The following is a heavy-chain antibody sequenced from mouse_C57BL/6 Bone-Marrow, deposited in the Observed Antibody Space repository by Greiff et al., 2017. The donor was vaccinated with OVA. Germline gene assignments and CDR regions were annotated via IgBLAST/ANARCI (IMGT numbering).Heavy chain of an antibody. D-gene: IGHD2-3*01. CDR1: GYTFTSYW. J-gene: IGHJ4*01. Sequence: QVQLQQPGAELVKPGASVKLSCKASGYTFTSYWMHWVKQRPGQGLEWIGMIHPNSGSTNYNEKFKSKATLTVDKSSSTAYMQLSSLTSEDSAVYDCARGNDCYYGSMDYWGQGTSVTVSS. CDR2: IHPNSGST. V-gene: IGHV1-64*01. CDR3: ARGNDCYYGSMDY.